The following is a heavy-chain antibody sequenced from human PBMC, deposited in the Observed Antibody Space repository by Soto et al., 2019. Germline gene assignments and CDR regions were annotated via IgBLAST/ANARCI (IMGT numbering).Heavy chain of an antibody. Sequence: SETLSLTCTVSGVSITTGGYSLTWIRHPPGKGLEWLGFLYHSWTTYYTPSLKTRLTFSLDRSKNQFSLQLTSVTAADTAVYYCARSPMVRGVPQDFWGQGTLVTVSS. D-gene: IGHD3-10*01. CDR3: ARSPMVRGVPQDF. CDR2: LYHSWTT. V-gene: IGHV4-30-2*01. J-gene: IGHJ4*02. CDR1: GVSITTGGYS.